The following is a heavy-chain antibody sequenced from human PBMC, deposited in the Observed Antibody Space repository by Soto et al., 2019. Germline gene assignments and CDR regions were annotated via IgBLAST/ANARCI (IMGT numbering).Heavy chain of an antibody. CDR2: IWYDGSNK. CDR3: AQIYGSGSSHPNYYGMDV. V-gene: IGHV3-33*01. D-gene: IGHD3-10*01. CDR1: GFTFSSYG. J-gene: IGHJ6*02. Sequence: QVQLVESGGGVVQPGRSLRLSCAASGFTFSSYGMHWVRQAPGKGLEWVAVIWYDGSNKYYADSVKGRFTISRDNSKNTLYLQMNSLRAEDTAVYYCAQIYGSGSSHPNYYGMDVWGQGTTVTVSS.